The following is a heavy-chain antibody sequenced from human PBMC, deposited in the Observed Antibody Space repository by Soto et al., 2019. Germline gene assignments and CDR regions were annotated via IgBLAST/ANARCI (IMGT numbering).Heavy chain of an antibody. D-gene: IGHD3-22*01. CDR2: IYYSGST. CDR3: ARVFTYYYDSSAYYFDY. V-gene: IGHV4-31*03. CDR1: GGSISSGGYY. J-gene: IGHJ4*02. Sequence: LSLTCTVSGGSISSGGYYCSWIRQHPGKGLEWIGYIYYSGSTYYNPSLKSRVTISVDTSKNQFSLKLSSVTAADTAVYYCARVFTYYYDSSAYYFDYWGKGTLVTVS.